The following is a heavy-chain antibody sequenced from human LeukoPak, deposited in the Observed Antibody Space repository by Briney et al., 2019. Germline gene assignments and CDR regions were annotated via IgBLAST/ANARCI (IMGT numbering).Heavy chain of an antibody. D-gene: IGHD2-15*01. V-gene: IGHV4-59*01. CDR1: GVSISSYY. CDR3: ARGRMTSDY. CDR2: IYYSGST. Sequence: SGTLSLTCTVSGVSISSYYWSWIRQPPGKGLEWIGYIYYSGSTNYNPSLKSRVTISVDTSKNQFSLKLSSVTAADTAVYYCARGRMTSDYWGQGTLVTVSS. J-gene: IGHJ4*02.